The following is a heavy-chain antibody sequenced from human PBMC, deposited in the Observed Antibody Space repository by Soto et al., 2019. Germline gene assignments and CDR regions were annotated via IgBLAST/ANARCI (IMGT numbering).Heavy chain of an antibody. V-gene: IGHV3-66*01. CDR1: GFTVSSNY. J-gene: IGHJ4*02. CDR2: IYRDGST. CDR3: ARDSPRYSSGGSCYSTFDY. D-gene: IGHD2-15*01. Sequence: EVQLVESGGGLVQPGGSLRLSCAASGFTVSSNYMSWVRQAPGKGLEWVSIIYRDGSTYYADSVKGRFTISRDNPKNTLFLQMNSLRAEDTAVYYCARDSPRYSSGGSCYSTFDYWGQGTLVTVSS.